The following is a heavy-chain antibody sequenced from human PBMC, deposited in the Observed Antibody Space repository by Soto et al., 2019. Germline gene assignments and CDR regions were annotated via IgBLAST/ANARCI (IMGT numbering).Heavy chain of an antibody. CDR3: GAGGNWRYYFDY. Sequence: GESLKISCSASGFTFSSYAMHWVRQAPGKGLEYVSAISSNGGSTYYADSVKGRFTISRDNSKNTLYLQMSSLRAEDTAVYYCGAGGNWRYYFDYWGQGTLVTVSS. CDR1: GFTFSSYA. V-gene: IGHV3-64D*06. J-gene: IGHJ4*02. D-gene: IGHD2-15*01. CDR2: ISSNGGST.